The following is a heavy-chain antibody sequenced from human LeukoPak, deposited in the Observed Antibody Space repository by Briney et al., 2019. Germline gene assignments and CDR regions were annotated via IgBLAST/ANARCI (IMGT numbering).Heavy chain of an antibody. J-gene: IGHJ5*02. Sequence: PSATLSLTCAVSGYSITSAYYWGWIRQPPGKGLEWIGSIYHSGSTYYNPSLKRRVTISVDTSKNQFFLKLSSVTAADTAVYYCASRNVPTNWFDPWGQGNLVTVSS. CDR3: ASRNVPTNWFDP. CDR2: IYHSGST. D-gene: IGHD5-12*01. V-gene: IGHV4-38-2*01. CDR1: GYSITSAYY.